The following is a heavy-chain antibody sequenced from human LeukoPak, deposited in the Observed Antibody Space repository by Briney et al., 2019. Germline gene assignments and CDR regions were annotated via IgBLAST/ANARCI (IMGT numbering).Heavy chain of an antibody. Sequence: SETLSLTCTVSGGSINSYYWSWIRQPPGKGLEWVGYIFYTGSTNYNPSLKSRVTISVDTSKNQFSLKLSSVTAADTAVYYCARDSGTTGEVKFDPWGQGTLVTVSS. CDR3: ARDSGTTGEVKFDP. V-gene: IGHV4-59*12. CDR2: IFYTGST. D-gene: IGHD3-10*01. J-gene: IGHJ5*02. CDR1: GGSINSYY.